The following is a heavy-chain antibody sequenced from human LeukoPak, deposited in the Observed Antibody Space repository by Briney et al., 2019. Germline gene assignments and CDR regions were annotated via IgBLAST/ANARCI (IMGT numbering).Heavy chain of an antibody. CDR3: ARHEYSGSYYGLSWFDP. CDR2: IYYSGST. J-gene: IGHJ5*02. D-gene: IGHD1-26*01. V-gene: IGHV4-39*01. Sequence: SETLSLTCTVSGGSISSSGYYWRWIRQPPGKGLEWIASIYYSGSTYYNPSLKSRVTISVDTSKNQLSLKLSSLTAADTAVYYCARHEYSGSYYGLSWFDPWGQGTLVTVSS. CDR1: GGSISSSGYY.